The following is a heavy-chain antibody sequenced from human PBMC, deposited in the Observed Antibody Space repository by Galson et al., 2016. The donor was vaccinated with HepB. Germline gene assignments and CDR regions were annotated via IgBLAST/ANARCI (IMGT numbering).Heavy chain of an antibody. Sequence: SLRLSCAVSGFTFSSYAMHWVRRAPGMGLEWVSFISNDGNSVHYGDSVKGRFTVSRDNSNNTLFPQMSSLRPEDSAVYFCAKDPSSTALINLEQWGQGTLVTVSS. D-gene: IGHD3-16*01. J-gene: IGHJ4*02. CDR2: ISNDGNSV. V-gene: IGHV3-30*18. CDR1: GFTFSSYA. CDR3: AKDPSSTALINLEQ.